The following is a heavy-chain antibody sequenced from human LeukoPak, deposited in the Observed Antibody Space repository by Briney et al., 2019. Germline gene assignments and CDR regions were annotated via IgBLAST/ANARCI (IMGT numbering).Heavy chain of an antibody. J-gene: IGHJ4*02. Sequence: GGSLRLSCEGTGFSFGIYWMSWIRQAPGKGLEWVSYISGSGSTIYYADSVKGRFTISRDNAKNSLYLQMNSLRAEDTAVYYCARGGTMVRAAFKYWGQGTLVTVSS. CDR1: GFSFGIYW. D-gene: IGHD3-10*01. V-gene: IGHV3-48*04. CDR2: ISGSGSTI. CDR3: ARGGTMVRAAFKY.